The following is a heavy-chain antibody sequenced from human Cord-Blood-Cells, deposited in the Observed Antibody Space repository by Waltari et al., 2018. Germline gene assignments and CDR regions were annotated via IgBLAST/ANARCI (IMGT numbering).Heavy chain of an antibody. CDR2: MSSISSYI. D-gene: IGHD3-22*01. CDR1: GFTFSSYS. CDR3: ARDSGYYYFDY. J-gene: IGHJ4*02. V-gene: IGHV3-21*01. Sequence: EVQLVESGGGLVKPGGSLRLSCAASGFTFSSYSMNWVRQAPGKGLEWVASMSSISSYIYYADSVKGRFTISRHNAKNSLYRQMNSLRAEDTAVYYCARDSGYYYFDYWGQGTLVTVSS.